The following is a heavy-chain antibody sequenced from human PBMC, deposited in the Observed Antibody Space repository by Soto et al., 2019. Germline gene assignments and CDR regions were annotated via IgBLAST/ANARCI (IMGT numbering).Heavy chain of an antibody. V-gene: IGHV1-69*13. CDR1: GGTFSSYA. CDR3: ARGSGGSSWGKIDY. Sequence: ASVKVSCKASGGTFSSYAISWVRQAPGQGLEWMGGIIPIFGTANYAQKFQGRVTITADESTSTAYMELSSLRSEDTAVYYCARGSGGSSWGKIDYWGQGTLVTVSS. J-gene: IGHJ4*02. D-gene: IGHD6-13*01. CDR2: IIPIFGTA.